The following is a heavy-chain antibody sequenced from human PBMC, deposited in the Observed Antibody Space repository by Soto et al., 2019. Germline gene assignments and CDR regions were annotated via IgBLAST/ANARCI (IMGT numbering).Heavy chain of an antibody. CDR2: IRGNGGSA. V-gene: IGHV3-23*01. J-gene: IGHJ4*02. CDR1: GFTFRDHA. D-gene: IGHD3-3*01. CDR3: ARDPYDFWSGYRGNFHF. Sequence: EVQLLESGGGLVQPGGSLRLSCTVSGFTFRDHAMSWVRQAPGKGLEWVATIRGNGGSANYAYSVKVRFTISRDNSNSTLYLQMSSLRADDTAVYYCARDPYDFWSGYRGNFHFWGQGTLVTVSS.